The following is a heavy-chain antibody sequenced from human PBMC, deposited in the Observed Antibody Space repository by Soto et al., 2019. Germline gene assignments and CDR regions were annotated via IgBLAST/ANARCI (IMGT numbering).Heavy chain of an antibody. CDR1: GFTFSSYE. CDR2: ISSSGSTI. CDR3: SRDVVVGAKALNY. Sequence: GSLRLSCAASGFTFSSYEMNWVRQAPGKGLEWVSYISSSGSTIYYADSVKGRFTISRDNAKNSLYLQMNSLRVEDTAVYFCSRDVVVGAKALNYWGQGALVTVSS. J-gene: IGHJ4*02. V-gene: IGHV3-48*03. D-gene: IGHD2-15*01.